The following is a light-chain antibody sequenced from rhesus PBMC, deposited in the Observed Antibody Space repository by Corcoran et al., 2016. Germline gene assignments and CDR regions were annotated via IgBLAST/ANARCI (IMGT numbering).Light chain of an antibody. CDR3: QQHNSYPWT. V-gene: IGKV1-25*01. CDR1: QGISSY. J-gene: IGKJ1*01. CDR2: KAS. Sequence: DIQMTQSPSSLSASVGDTVTITCRASQGISSYLAWYQQKPGKPPKLLIYKASTLQRGVPSRFSGSVSGTDFTLTISRLQPEDFATYYCQQHNSYPWTFGQGTKVEIK.